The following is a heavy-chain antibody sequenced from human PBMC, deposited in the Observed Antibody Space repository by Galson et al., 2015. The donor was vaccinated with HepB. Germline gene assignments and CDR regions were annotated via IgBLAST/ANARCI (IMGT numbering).Heavy chain of an antibody. CDR3: ARDGSYRYFFDY. Sequence: SLRLSCAASGFTFSSYWMHWVRHAPGKGLVWVSRINSDGSSTSYADSVKGRFTISRDNAKNTLYLQVNSLRAEDTAVYYCARDGSYRYFFDYWGQGTLVTVSS. CDR1: GFTFSSYW. CDR2: INSDGSST. D-gene: IGHD2-15*01. V-gene: IGHV3-74*01. J-gene: IGHJ4*02.